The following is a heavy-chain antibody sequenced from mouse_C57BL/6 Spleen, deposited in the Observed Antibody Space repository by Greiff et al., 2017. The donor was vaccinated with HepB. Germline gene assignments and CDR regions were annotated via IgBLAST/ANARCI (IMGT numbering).Heavy chain of an antibody. CDR1: GFTFSSYA. D-gene: IGHD1-1*01. CDR3: ARVGGYYGSSLSY. J-gene: IGHJ3*01. Sequence: EVKLVESGGGLVKPGGSLKLSCAASGFTFSSYAMSWVRQTPEKRLEWVATISDGGSYTYYPDNVKGLFTISRDNAKNNLYLQMSHLKSEDTAIYYCARVGGYYGSSLSYWGQGTLVTVSA. CDR2: ISDGGSYT. V-gene: IGHV5-4*03.